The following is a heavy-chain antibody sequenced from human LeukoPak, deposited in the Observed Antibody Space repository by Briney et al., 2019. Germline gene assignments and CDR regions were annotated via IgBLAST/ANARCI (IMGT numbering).Heavy chain of an antibody. D-gene: IGHD4-17*01. CDR2: ISSSGST. J-gene: IGHJ4*02. CDR3: SRGRIDYGDYGTLDY. V-gene: IGHV4-39*07. CDR1: GGSISSINYY. Sequence: PSETLSLTCTISGGSISSINYYWGWIRQPPGKGLEWIGSISSSGSTYYNPSLKSRVTILLDTFKNQFSLRLTSMTAADTAVYYCSRGRIDYGDYGTLDYWGQGTLVTVSS.